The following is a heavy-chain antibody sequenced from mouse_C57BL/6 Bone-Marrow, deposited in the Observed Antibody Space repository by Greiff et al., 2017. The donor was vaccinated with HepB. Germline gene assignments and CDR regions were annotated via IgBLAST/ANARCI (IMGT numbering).Heavy chain of an antibody. Sequence: QVQLQQSGAELVRPGPSVKMSCKASGYTFTNYWIGWAKQRPGHGLEWIGDIYPGGGYTNYNEKFKGKATLTADKSSSTAYMQFSSLTSEDSAIYYCARGLPWYFDVWGTGTTVTVSS. CDR2: IYPGGGYT. V-gene: IGHV1-63*01. CDR3: ARGLPWYFDV. CDR1: GYTFTNYW. D-gene: IGHD2-2*01. J-gene: IGHJ1*03.